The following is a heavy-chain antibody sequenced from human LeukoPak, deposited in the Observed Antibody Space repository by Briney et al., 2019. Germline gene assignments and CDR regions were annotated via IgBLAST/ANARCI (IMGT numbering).Heavy chain of an antibody. J-gene: IGHJ4*02. CDR2: INPAGSET. D-gene: IGHD2-15*01. Sequence: GGSLRLSCAASGFSFSAYWMTWVRQAPGTGLEWVANINPAGSETYYVDPVKGRFSISRDNAKSLVYLQMNSLRAEDTAVYHCARFGYVAAVDVWGQGTAVTVSS. CDR1: GFSFSAYW. CDR3: ARFGYVAAVDV. V-gene: IGHV3-7*01.